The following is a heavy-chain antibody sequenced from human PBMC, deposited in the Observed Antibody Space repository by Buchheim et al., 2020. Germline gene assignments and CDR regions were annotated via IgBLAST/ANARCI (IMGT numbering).Heavy chain of an antibody. Sequence: QVQLVESGGGVVQPGRSLRLSCAASGFTFSSYGMHWVRQAPGKGLEWVAVISYDGSNKYYADSVKGRFTISRDNSKNTLYLQMNSLRAEDTAVYYCAKDQGYSGYTILVDYWGQGTL. CDR3: AKDQGYSGYTILVDY. J-gene: IGHJ4*02. V-gene: IGHV3-30*18. CDR1: GFTFSSYG. CDR2: ISYDGSNK. D-gene: IGHD5-12*01.